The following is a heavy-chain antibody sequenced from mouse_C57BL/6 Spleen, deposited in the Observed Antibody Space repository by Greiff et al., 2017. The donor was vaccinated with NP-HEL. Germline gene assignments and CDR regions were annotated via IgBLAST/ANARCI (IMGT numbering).Heavy chain of an antibody. CDR3: ARTLRGRAYYAMDY. D-gene: IGHD3-3*01. Sequence: QVQLQQPGAELVRPGSSVKLSCKASGYTFTSYWMHWVKQRPIQGLEWIGNIDPSDSETHYNQKFKDKATLTVDKSSSTAYMQLSSLTSEDSAVYYCARTLRGRAYYAMDYWGQGTSVTVSS. V-gene: IGHV1-52*01. CDR2: IDPSDSET. J-gene: IGHJ4*01. CDR1: GYTFTSYW.